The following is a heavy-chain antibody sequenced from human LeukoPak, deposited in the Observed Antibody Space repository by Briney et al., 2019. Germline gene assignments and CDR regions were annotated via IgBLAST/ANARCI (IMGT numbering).Heavy chain of an antibody. Sequence: GGSLRLSCAASGFTFSSYDMSWVRQAPGRGLEWVSSLTSDGGSTEYADSVKGRFTISRDNSKNTLYLQMNRLRVEDAAVYYCAKKNAGKYWEGADYWGQGTVVTVSS. V-gene: IGHV3-23*01. J-gene: IGHJ4*02. D-gene: IGHD2-8*02. CDR1: GFTFSSYD. CDR2: LTSDGGST. CDR3: AKKNAGKYWEGADY.